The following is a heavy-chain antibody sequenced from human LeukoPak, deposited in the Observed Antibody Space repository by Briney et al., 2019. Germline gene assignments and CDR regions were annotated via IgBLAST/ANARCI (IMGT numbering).Heavy chain of an antibody. CDR1: GGTFSSYA. J-gene: IGHJ5*02. CDR2: IIPIFGTA. CDR3: AVIVVVPAATSTNWFDP. Sequence: VASVKVSCKASGGTFSSYAISWVRQAPGQGLEWMGGIIPIFGTANYAQKFQGRVTITADESTSTAYMELSRLRSEDTAVYYCAVIVVVPAATSTNWFDPWGQGTLVTVSS. D-gene: IGHD2-2*01. V-gene: IGHV1-69*13.